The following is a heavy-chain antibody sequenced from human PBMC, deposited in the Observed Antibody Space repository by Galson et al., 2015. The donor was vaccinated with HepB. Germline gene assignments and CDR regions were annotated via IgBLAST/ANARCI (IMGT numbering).Heavy chain of an antibody. CDR2: IISTGST. Sequence: ETLSLTCTVSGGSISTYYWSWIRQSAGKGREWIGRIISTGSTNYNPALESRVTMSVDTSKNQFSLKLFAVTAADTAIYYCARVLGDADSFDIWGQGTVVTVSS. J-gene: IGHJ3*02. D-gene: IGHD4-17*01. V-gene: IGHV4-4*07. CDR1: GGSISTYY. CDR3: ARVLGDADSFDI.